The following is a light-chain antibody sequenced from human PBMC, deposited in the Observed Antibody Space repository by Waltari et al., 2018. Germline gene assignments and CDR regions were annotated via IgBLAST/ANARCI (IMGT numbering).Light chain of an antibody. CDR2: DAS. V-gene: IGKV3-11*01. J-gene: IGKJ5*01. CDR3: QQRSTWPSIT. CDR1: QSVNTN. Sequence: EIVLTQSPATLSLSPGERGTLPCRASQSVNTNLAWYQQKPGQAPRLLIYDASTRATGIPARFSGSGSGTDFTLTISSLEREDFAVYYCQQRSTWPSITFGQGTRLEIK.